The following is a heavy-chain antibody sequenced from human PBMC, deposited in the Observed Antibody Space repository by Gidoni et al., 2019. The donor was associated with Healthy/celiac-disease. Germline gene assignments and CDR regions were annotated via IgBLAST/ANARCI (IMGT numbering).Heavy chain of an antibody. CDR3: AGGRWLQFRFDP. V-gene: IGHV4-30-2*01. D-gene: IGHD5-12*01. CDR2: LYHSGRT. J-gene: IGHJ5*02. CDR1: GGSISSGGYS. Sequence: QLQLQESGSGLVKPSQTLSLTCAVSGGSISSGGYSWSWLRQPPGKGLEWIGYLYHSGRTYYNPSLKSRVTISVDRSKNQFSLKLSSVTAADTAVYYCAGGRWLQFRFDPWGQGTLVTVSS.